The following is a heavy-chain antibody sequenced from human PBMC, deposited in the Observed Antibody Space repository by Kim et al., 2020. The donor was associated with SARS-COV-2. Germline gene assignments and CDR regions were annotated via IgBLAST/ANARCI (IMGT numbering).Heavy chain of an antibody. Sequence: KSRVTISVDTSKNQFSLKLSSVTAADTAVYYCARGPSRERYYDGSGSYVVWGQGTLVTVSS. V-gene: IGHV4-34*01. D-gene: IGHD3-10*01. J-gene: IGHJ4*02. CDR3: ARGPSRERYYDGSGSYVV.